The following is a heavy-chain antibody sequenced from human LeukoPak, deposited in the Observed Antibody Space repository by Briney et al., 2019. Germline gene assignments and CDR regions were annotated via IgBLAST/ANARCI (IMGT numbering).Heavy chain of an antibody. V-gene: IGHV3-66*01. CDR1: GFTVSSNY. D-gene: IGHD3-10*01. Sequence: GGSLRLSCAASGFTVSSNYMSWVRQAPGKGLEWVSVIYSGGSTYYADSVKGRFTISRDNSKNTLYLQMNSLRADDTAVYYCARTAKLLWFGELSGYYYMDVWGKGTTVTISS. J-gene: IGHJ6*03. CDR2: IYSGGST. CDR3: ARTAKLLWFGELSGYYYMDV.